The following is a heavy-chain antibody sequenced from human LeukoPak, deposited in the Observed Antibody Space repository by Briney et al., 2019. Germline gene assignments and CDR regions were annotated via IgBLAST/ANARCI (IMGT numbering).Heavy chain of an antibody. D-gene: IGHD4-17*01. V-gene: IGHV3-9*01. J-gene: IGHJ4*02. Sequence: GPSLRLSGVRSGIIFGRFWMTWVRQAPGKGLDGFSGISWNSGTIAYADSLKGRYTISRDSDKSSLYLQINNLRAEDTALYYCAKAHDYGDYAGFEYWGQRTLVSVSS. CDR1: GIIFGRFW. CDR3: AKAHDYGDYAGFEY. CDR2: ISWNSGTI.